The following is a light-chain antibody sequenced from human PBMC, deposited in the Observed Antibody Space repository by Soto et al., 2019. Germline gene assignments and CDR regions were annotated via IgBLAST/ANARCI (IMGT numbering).Light chain of an antibody. J-gene: IGKJ2*01. Sequence: DIQMTQSPSSLSVSVGDRVIITCRASKSTSNYLNWYQQKPGKAPKLLVYAASSLQSGVPSRFSGRGSGTDFTLIINRLQPEDFATYYCQQSYSTGTFGQGTKLEIK. CDR2: AAS. CDR3: QQSYSTGT. CDR1: KSTSNY. V-gene: IGKV1-39*01.